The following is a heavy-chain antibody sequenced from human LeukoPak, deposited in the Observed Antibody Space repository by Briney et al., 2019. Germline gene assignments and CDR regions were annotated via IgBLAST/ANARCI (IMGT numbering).Heavy chain of an antibody. CDR1: GGTFSSYT. D-gene: IGHD4-11*01. CDR2: IIPLLRIA. Sequence: SVKVSCKASGGTFSSYTLSWVRQAPGQGLEWMGRIIPLLRIANYAQKFHGGVTITADKSTSTAYMELSSLRSEDTAVYYCARKLGSNIDYWGQGTLVTVSS. V-gene: IGHV1-69*02. J-gene: IGHJ4*02. CDR3: ARKLGSNIDY.